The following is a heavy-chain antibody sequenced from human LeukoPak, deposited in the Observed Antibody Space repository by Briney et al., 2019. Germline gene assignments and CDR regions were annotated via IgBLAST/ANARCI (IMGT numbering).Heavy chain of an antibody. CDR2: TSHDGDEE. CDR3: AREVYSSTWFDL. D-gene: IGHD6-13*01. Sequence: PGRSLRLSCAVSGFTFSNYAMHWVRQAPGKGLEWVAVTSHDGDEEYYADSVKGRFTISRDNSRNTLYLQMNSLRGDDTAVYYCAREVYSSTWFDLWGQGTLVTVSS. J-gene: IGHJ4*02. V-gene: IGHV3-30*14. CDR1: GFTFSNYA.